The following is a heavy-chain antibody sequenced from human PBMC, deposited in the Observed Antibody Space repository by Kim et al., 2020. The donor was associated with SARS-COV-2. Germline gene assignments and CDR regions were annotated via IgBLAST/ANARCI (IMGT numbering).Heavy chain of an antibody. Sequence: ASVKVSCKASGYTFTSYGISWVRQAPGQGLEWMGWISAYNGNTNYAQKLQGRVTMTTDTSTSTAYMELRSLRSDDTGVYYCARDKGYGSGSPPSYYYYYYKDVWGKGTTVTVSS. CDR1: GYTFTSYG. V-gene: IGHV1-18*01. D-gene: IGHD3-10*01. CDR3: ARDKGYGSGSPPSYYYYYYKDV. J-gene: IGHJ6*03. CDR2: ISAYNGNT.